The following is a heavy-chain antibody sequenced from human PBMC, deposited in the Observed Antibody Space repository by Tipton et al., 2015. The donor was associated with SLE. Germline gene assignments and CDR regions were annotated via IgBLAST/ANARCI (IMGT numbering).Heavy chain of an antibody. J-gene: IGHJ3*02. CDR3: ARAEGSWDAFDI. CDR2: IYYSGST. V-gene: IGHV4-59*01. CDR1: GGSISSYY. Sequence: TLSLTCTVSGGSISSYYWSWIRQPPGRGLEWIGYIYYSGSTNYNPSLKSRVTISVDTSKNQFSLKLSSVTAADTAVYYCARAEGSWDAFDIWGQGQWSPSLQ. D-gene: IGHD2-15*01.